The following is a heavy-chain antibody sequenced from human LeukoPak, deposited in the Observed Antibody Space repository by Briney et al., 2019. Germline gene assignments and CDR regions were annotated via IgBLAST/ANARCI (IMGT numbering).Heavy chain of an antibody. CDR1: GFIFSDYG. J-gene: IGHJ4*02. V-gene: IGHV3-33*06. CDR2: IWYDGSKK. CDR3: AKGSHYYESWWIDY. Sequence: GGSLRLSCGVSGFIFSDYGMHWVRQAPGKGLDWVAVIWYDGSKKYYADSVKGRFTISRDDSDNTLYLEMNNLRAGDTAVYYCAKGSHYYESWWIDYWGQGTLVSVSS. D-gene: IGHD3-22*01.